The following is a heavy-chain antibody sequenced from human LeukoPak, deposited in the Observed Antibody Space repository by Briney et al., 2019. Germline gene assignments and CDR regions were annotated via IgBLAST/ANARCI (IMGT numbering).Heavy chain of an antibody. CDR1: GFTFSNAW. CDR3: TTGYHLGSGSYSWFDP. Sequence: PGGSLRLSCAASGFTFSNAWMSWVRQAPGKGLEWVGRIKIKADGGTTDYAEHVKGRFTISRDDSISTLYLQMISLKTEDTAVYYCTTGYHLGSGSYSWFDPWGQGTLVTVSS. CDR2: IKIKADGGTT. D-gene: IGHD3-10*01. J-gene: IGHJ5*02. V-gene: IGHV3-15*01.